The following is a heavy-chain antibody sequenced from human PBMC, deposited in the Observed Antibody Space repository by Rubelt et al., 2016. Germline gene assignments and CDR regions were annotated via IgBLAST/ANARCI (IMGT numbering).Heavy chain of an antibody. CDR3: ARDQLALYAFDI. CDR1: GGTFSSYA. D-gene: IGHD1-1*01. CDR2: ITPILGIA. J-gene: IGHJ3*02. V-gene: IGHV1-69*04. Sequence: QVQLVQSGAEVKKPGSSVKVSCKASGGTFSSYAISWVRQAPGQGLEWMGRITPILGIANYAQKFQGRVTITADKSTSTAYMELSSLRSEDTAVYFCARDQLALYAFDIWGQGTMVTVSS.